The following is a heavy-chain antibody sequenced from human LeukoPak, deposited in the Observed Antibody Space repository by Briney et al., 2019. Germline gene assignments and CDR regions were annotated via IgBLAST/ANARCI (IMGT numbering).Heavy chain of an antibody. CDR2: INPNSGGT. CDR3: ARAADYYDSSGDFDY. CDR1: GYTFTGYY. Sequence: ASVKVPCKASGYTFTGYYMHWVRQAPGQGLEWMGWINPNSGGTNYAQKFQGRVTMTRDTSISTAYMELSRLRSDDTAVYYCARAADYYDSSGDFDYWGQGTLVTVPS. J-gene: IGHJ4*02. D-gene: IGHD3-22*01. V-gene: IGHV1-2*02.